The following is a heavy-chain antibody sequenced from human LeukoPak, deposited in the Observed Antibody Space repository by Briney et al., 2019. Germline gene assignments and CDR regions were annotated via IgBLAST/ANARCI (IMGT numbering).Heavy chain of an antibody. CDR2: IYDSRST. D-gene: IGHD3-10*01. CDR3: ARYGSGSLFDY. Sequence: SETLSLSCAVSGYSISSGYLWGWIRQPPGKGLGWIGIIYDSRSTYYTPSLKSRVTISVDTSKNKFSLKLSSVTAADTAVYYCARYGSGSLFDYWGQGTLVTVSS. CDR1: GYSISSGYL. V-gene: IGHV4-38-2*01. J-gene: IGHJ4*02.